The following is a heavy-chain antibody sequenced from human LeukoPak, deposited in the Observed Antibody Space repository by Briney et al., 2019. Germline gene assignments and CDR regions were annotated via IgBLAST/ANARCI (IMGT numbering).Heavy chain of an antibody. J-gene: IGHJ3*02. Sequence: GVSVKVSCKVSGYTLTELSMHWVRQAPGKGLEWMGGFDPEDGETIYAQKFQGRVTMTEDTSTDTAYMELSSLRSEDTAVYYCATFLGATNAFDIWGQGTMVTVSS. CDR1: GYTLTELS. CDR3: ATFLGATNAFDI. V-gene: IGHV1-24*01. D-gene: IGHD1-26*01. CDR2: FDPEDGET.